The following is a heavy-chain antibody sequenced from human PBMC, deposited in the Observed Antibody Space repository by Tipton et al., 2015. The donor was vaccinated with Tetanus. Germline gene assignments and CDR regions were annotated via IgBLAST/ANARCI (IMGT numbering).Heavy chain of an antibody. V-gene: IGHV3-21*04. Sequence: SLRLSCAASGFTLSRYTLNWVRQAPGKGLEWVSSISSSGRYIYYADSVKGRFTISRDNAKNTLYLQMSNLRAEDTAVYYCARDDPDFDYWGQRTLVTVSP. CDR3: ARDDPDFDY. CDR1: GFTLSRYT. CDR2: ISSSGRYI. J-gene: IGHJ4*02.